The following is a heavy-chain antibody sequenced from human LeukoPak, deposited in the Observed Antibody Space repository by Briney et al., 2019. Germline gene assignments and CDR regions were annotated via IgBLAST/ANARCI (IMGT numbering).Heavy chain of an antibody. V-gene: IGHV3-23*01. Sequence: PGGSLRLSCAASGFNFSSYAMSWVRQAPGKGLEWVSAISGSGGSTYYADSVKGRFTISRENSKNTLYLQMNSVRAEDTAVYYCAKVKSWQDCLDYWGQGTLVTVSS. CDR3: AKVKSWQDCLDY. J-gene: IGHJ4*01. CDR1: GFNFSSYA. D-gene: IGHD2-21*01. CDR2: ISGSGGST.